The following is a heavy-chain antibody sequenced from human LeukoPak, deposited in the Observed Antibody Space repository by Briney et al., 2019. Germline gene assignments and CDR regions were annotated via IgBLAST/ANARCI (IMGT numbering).Heavy chain of an antibody. Sequence: ASVKVSCKASGYTFTSYYMHWVRQAPGQGLEWMGIINPSGGSTSYARKFQGRVTMTRDTSTSTVYMELSSLRSEDTAVYYCARDQKVRNYDILTGYYHYYFDYWGQGTLVTVSS. CDR2: INPSGGST. J-gene: IGHJ4*02. V-gene: IGHV1-46*01. CDR1: GYTFTSYY. CDR3: ARDQKVRNYDILTGYYHYYFDY. D-gene: IGHD3-9*01.